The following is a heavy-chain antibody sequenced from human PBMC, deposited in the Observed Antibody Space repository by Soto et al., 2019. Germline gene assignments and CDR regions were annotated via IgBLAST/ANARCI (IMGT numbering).Heavy chain of an antibody. CDR2: FVVGSGNT. CDR3: AARRGTIFGVVITPGMDV. J-gene: IGHJ6*02. V-gene: IGHV1-58*01. Sequence: SVKVSCKASGFTFTSSAVQWVRQARGQRLEWIGWFVVGSGNTNYAQKFQERVTITWDMSTSTAYLELSSLRSEDTAVYYFAARRGTIFGVVITPGMDVWGQGTTVTVSS. CDR1: GFTFTSSA. D-gene: IGHD3-3*01.